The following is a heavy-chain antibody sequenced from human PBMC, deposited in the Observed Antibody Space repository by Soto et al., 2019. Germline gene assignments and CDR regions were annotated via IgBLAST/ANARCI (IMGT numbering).Heavy chain of an antibody. CDR2: IYYSGST. Sequence: QLQLQESGPGLVKPSETLSLTCTVSGGSISSSSYYWGWIRQPPGKGLEWIGSIYYSGSTYYNPSRKSQVTISADTSKNQSSRKLSSVTAADTAVYYCATLWFGEGNYWGQGTLVTVSS. V-gene: IGHV4-39*01. D-gene: IGHD3-10*01. CDR3: ATLWFGEGNY. J-gene: IGHJ4*02. CDR1: GGSISSSSYY.